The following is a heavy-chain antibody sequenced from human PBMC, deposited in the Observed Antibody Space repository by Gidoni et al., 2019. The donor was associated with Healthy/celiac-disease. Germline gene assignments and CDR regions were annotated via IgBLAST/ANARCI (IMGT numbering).Heavy chain of an antibody. D-gene: IGHD3-22*01. Sequence: EVQLVESGGVVVQPGGSLRLSCAASGFTFDAYTMHWVRQAPGKGLEWVSLISWDGGSTYYADSVKGRFTISRDNSKNSLYLQMNSLRTEDTALYYCAKDSYYDSSGYYYVGYFQHWGQGTLVTVSS. CDR1: GFTFDAYT. V-gene: IGHV3-43*01. CDR3: AKDSYYDSSGYYYVGYFQH. J-gene: IGHJ1*01. CDR2: ISWDGGST.